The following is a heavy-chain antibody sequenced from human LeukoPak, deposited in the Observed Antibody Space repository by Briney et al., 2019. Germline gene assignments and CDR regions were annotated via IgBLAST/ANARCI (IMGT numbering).Heavy chain of an antibody. CDR2: IGTAGDT. V-gene: IGHV3-13*01. J-gene: IGHJ4*02. CDR3: ARVAKERVGGVYYFDY. D-gene: IGHD1-1*01. CDR1: GFTFSDYD. Sequence: GGSLRLSCAASGFTFSDYDMPWVRQATVKGLEWVSAIGTAGDTYYTGSVKGRFTISRENAKNSLYLQMNSLRAGDTAVYYCARVAKERVGGVYYFDYWGQGTLVTVSS.